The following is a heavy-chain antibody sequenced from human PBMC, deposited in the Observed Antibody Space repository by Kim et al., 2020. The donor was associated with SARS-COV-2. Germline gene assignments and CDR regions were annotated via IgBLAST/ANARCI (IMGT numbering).Heavy chain of an antibody. J-gene: IGHJ3*02. CDR1: GFTFSSYA. CDR3: ATEIVVVITPWAFDI. D-gene: IGHD3-22*01. CDR2: ISYDGSNK. Sequence: GGSLRLSCAASGFTFSSYAMHWVRQAPGKGLEWVAVISYDGSNKYYADSVKGRFTISRDNSKNTLYLQMNSLRAEDTAVYYCATEIVVVITPWAFDIWGQGTMVTVSS. V-gene: IGHV3-30*04.